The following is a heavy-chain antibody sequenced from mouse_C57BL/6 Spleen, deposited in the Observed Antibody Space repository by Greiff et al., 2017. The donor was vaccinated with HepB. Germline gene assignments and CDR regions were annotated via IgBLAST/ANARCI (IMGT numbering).Heavy chain of an antibody. Sequence: EVKLMESGGGLVKPGGSLKLSCAASGFTFSSYAMSWVRQTPEKRLEWVATISDGGSYTYYPDNVQGRFTISRDNAKNNLYLQMSHLKSEDTAMYYCARDGGGAWFAYWGQGTLVTVSA. V-gene: IGHV5-4*01. CDR3: ARDGGGAWFAY. J-gene: IGHJ3*01. CDR2: ISDGGSYT. CDR1: GFTFSSYA.